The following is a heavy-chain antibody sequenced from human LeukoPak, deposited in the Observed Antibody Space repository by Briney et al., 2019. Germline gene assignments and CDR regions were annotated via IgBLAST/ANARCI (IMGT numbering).Heavy chain of an antibody. Sequence: SETLSLTCTVSGGSISSDSYYWSWIRQPAGKGLEWIGRIYTSGCTNYNPSLKGRVTMSVDTSKNQFSLKLSSVTAADTAVYYCARVEDYSWFDPWGQGTLVTVSS. CDR3: ARVEDYSWFDP. CDR2: IYTSGCT. J-gene: IGHJ5*02. V-gene: IGHV4-61*02. D-gene: IGHD4/OR15-4a*01. CDR1: GGSISSDSYY.